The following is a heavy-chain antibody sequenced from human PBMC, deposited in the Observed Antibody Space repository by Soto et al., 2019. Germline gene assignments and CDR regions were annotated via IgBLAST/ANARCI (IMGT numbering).Heavy chain of an antibody. CDR3: VASSSWYYFDY. Sequence: GGSLRLSCAASGFTFSSYAMSWVRQAPGKGLEWVSAISGSGGSTYYADSVKGRFTISRDNSKNTLYLQMNSLRAEDTAVYYCVASSSWYYFDYWGQGTLVTVSS. D-gene: IGHD6-13*01. CDR2: ISGSGGST. J-gene: IGHJ4*02. V-gene: IGHV3-23*01. CDR1: GFTFSSYA.